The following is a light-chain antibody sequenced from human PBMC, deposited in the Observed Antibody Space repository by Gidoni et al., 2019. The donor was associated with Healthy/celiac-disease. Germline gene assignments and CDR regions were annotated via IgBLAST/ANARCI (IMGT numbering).Light chain of an antibody. Sequence: EIVLTPSPATVSSSPGESATLPCRASQSVSSYLAWYQQKPGQAPRNLFYDASNRPTGIPARLSSGGCGTNVTLTISSLEHEDYAVYYCQQRSNWPQNTFGGGTKVEIK. J-gene: IGKJ4*01. V-gene: IGKV3-11*01. CDR3: QQRSNWPQNT. CDR1: QSVSSY. CDR2: DAS.